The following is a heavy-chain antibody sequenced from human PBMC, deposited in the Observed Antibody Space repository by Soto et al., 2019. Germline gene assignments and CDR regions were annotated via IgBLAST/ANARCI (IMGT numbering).Heavy chain of an antibody. J-gene: IGHJ4*02. Sequence: PSETLSLTCTVSGGSISSYYWSWIRQPPGKGLEWIGNIYYSGSTNYNPSLKSRVTISVDTSKNQFSLKLSSVTVADTAVYYCARHPGYGLYYFDYWGQGTLVTVSS. CDR2: IYYSGST. V-gene: IGHV4-59*08. CDR1: GGSISSYY. CDR3: ARHPGYGLYYFDY. D-gene: IGHD5-18*01.